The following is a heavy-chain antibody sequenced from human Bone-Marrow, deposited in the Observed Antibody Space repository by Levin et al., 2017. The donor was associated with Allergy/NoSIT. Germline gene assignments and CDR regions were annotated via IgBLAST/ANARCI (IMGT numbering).Heavy chain of an antibody. CDR1: GLTFSSYW. J-gene: IGHJ4*02. D-gene: IGHD6-13*01. Sequence: GGSLRLSCAASGLTFSSYWMSWVRQAPGKGLEWVANIKQDGSERYYVDSVKGRFTISRDNAKKSLFLQMNGLRAEDTAVYYCAREVRASAGTDYWGQGTLVTVSS. CDR2: IKQDGSER. CDR3: AREVRASAGTDY. V-gene: IGHV3-7*01.